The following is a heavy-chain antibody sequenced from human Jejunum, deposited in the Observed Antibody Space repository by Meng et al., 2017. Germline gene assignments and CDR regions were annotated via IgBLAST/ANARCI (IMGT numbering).Heavy chain of an antibody. CDR3: LRGRDY. CDR2: IWHDGSKV. V-gene: IGHV3-33*01. D-gene: IGHD3-10*01. J-gene: IGHJ4*02. CDR1: GFNFTNYC. Sequence: QVQLVGSGGGVVQPGKSLRLSCAASGFNFTNYCMHWVRQAPGKGLEWVAVIWHDGSKVFYADSVRGRFTISRDNSHNTVDLQMNSVRVDDTAVYFRLRGRDYWGQGTLVTVSS.